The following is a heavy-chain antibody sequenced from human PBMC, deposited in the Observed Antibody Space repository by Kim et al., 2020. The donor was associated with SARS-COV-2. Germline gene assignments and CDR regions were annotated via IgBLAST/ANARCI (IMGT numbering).Heavy chain of an antibody. CDR3: ARGPALGGPVN. V-gene: IGHV4-61*02. CDR1: GGSISSGSYY. J-gene: IGHJ4*02. D-gene: IGHD2-15*01. Sequence: SETLSLTCTVSGGSISSGSYYWSWIRQPAGKGLEWIGRIYTSGSTNYNPSLKSRVTISVDTSKNQFSLKLSSVTAADTAVYYCARGPALGGPVNWGQGTLVTVSS. CDR2: IYTSGST.